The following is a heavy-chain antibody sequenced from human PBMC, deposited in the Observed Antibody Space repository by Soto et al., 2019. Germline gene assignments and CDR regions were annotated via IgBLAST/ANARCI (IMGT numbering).Heavy chain of an antibody. Sequence: KPSETLSLTCAVSGYSISSGYYWGWIRQPPGKGLEWIGSIYHSGSTYYNPSLKSRVAISVDTSKNQFSLKLSSVTAADTAVYYCARDSEGRTTLNWFDPWGQGTLVTVSS. CDR1: GYSISSGYY. J-gene: IGHJ5*02. CDR3: ARDSEGRTTLNWFDP. V-gene: IGHV4-38-2*02. D-gene: IGHD1-7*01. CDR2: IYHSGST.